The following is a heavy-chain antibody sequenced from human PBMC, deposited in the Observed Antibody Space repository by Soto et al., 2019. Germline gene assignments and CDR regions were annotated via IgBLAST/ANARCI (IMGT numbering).Heavy chain of an antibody. V-gene: IGHV1-3*01. CDR3: ARGGSLYWYFDL. Sequence: QVQLVQSGAEVKKPGASVKVSCKASGYTFTSYAMHWVRQAPGQRLEWMGWINAGNGNTKYSQKFQGRVTITRDTXASTAYMELXXLRSEDTAVYYCARGGSLYWYFDLWGRGTLVTVSS. D-gene: IGHD1-26*01. CDR1: GYTFTSYA. CDR2: INAGNGNT. J-gene: IGHJ2*01.